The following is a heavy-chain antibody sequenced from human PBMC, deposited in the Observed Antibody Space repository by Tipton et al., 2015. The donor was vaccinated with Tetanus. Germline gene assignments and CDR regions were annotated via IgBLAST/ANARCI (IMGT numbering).Heavy chain of an antibody. Sequence: TLSLTCSVSGGSIRSDAHYWSWIRQPPGKGLEWIGEINHRGGTMDNPSLKSRVTISGDTSKNQFSLNLTSVTAADTAIYYCASLPKHWLAPRGAPWGQGTLVTVSS. V-gene: IGHV4-34*01. J-gene: IGHJ5*02. CDR3: ASLPKHWLAPRGAP. D-gene: IGHD6-19*01. CDR1: GGSIRSDAHY. CDR2: INHRGGT.